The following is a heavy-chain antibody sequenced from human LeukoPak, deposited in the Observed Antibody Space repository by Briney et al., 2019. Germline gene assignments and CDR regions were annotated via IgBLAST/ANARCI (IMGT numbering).Heavy chain of an antibody. Sequence: GGSLRLSCAASGFTFSSYAMHWVRQAPGKGLEWVSGISWNSGSIGYADSVKGRFTISRDNAKNSLYLQMNSLRAEDMALYYCAKSAGFGELFPYFDYWGQGTLVTVSS. CDR1: GFTFSSYA. J-gene: IGHJ4*02. V-gene: IGHV3-9*03. CDR2: ISWNSGSI. D-gene: IGHD3-10*01. CDR3: AKSAGFGELFPYFDY.